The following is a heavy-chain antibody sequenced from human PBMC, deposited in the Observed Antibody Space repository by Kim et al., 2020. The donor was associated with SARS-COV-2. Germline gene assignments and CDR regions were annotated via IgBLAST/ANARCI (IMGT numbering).Heavy chain of an antibody. V-gene: IGHV3-33*01. J-gene: IGHJ5*02. D-gene: IGHD3-22*01. Sequence: ADSVKGRFTISRDNSKNTLYLQMNSLRAEDTAVYYCARGDSSGYLGWFDPWGQGTLVTVSS. CDR3: ARGDSSGYLGWFDP.